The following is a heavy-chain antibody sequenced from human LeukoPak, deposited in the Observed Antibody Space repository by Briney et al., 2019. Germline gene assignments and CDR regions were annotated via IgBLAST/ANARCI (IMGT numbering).Heavy chain of an antibody. CDR3: AKEVRNIVVVPAGERAGDY. J-gene: IGHJ4*02. V-gene: IGHV3-7*01. CDR1: GFTFSSYW. CDR2: IKQDGSEK. Sequence: GGSLRLSCAASGFTFSSYWMSWVRQAPGKGLEWVANIKQDGSEKYYVDSVKGRFTISRDNSKNTLYLQMNSLRAEDTAVYYCAKEVRNIVVVPAGERAGDYWGQGTLVTVSS. D-gene: IGHD2-2*01.